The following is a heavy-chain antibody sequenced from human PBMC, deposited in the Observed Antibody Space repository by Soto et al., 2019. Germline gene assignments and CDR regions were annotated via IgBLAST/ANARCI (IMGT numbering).Heavy chain of an antibody. D-gene: IGHD6-13*01. Sequence: SVKVSCKASGGTFSSYAISWVRQAPEQGLEWMGGIIPIFGTANYAQKFQGRVTITADESTSTAYMELSSLRSEDTALYYCTTSPDSSSWYANNWGQGTLVTVSS. J-gene: IGHJ4*02. V-gene: IGHV1-69*13. CDR2: IIPIFGTA. CDR1: GGTFSSYA. CDR3: TTSPDSSSWYANN.